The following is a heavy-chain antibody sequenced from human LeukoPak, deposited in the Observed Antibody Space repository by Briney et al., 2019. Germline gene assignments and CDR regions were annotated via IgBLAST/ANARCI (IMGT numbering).Heavy chain of an antibody. Sequence: PSETLSLTCTVSGGSISSYYWSWIRQPAGKGLEWIGRIYTSGSTNYNPSLKSRVTMSVDTSKNQFSLKLSSVTAADTAVYYCARDRITICVVLDAFDIWGQGTMVTVSS. V-gene: IGHV4-4*07. CDR2: IYTSGST. J-gene: IGHJ3*02. CDR1: GGSISSYY. D-gene: IGHD3-3*01. CDR3: ARDRITICVVLDAFDI.